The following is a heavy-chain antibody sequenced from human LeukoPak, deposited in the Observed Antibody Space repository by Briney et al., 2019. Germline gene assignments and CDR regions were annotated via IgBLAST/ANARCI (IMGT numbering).Heavy chain of an antibody. D-gene: IGHD3-10*01. CDR3: ARIVVRGVTRGDY. V-gene: IGHV1-18*04. CDR1: GYTITNNY. CDR2: ISAYNVNT. J-gene: IGHJ4*02. Sequence: ASVKVSCKASGYTITNNYMHWVRHAPGQGREWMGCISAYNVNTNYTQKLQGRVTMTTDTSTSTAYMELRSLRSDDTAVYYCARIVVRGVTRGDYWGQGTLVTVSS.